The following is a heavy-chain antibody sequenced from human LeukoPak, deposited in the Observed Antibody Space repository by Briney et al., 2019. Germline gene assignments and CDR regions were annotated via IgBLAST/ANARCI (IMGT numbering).Heavy chain of an antibody. V-gene: IGHV3-11*04. CDR3: ARDQPIGYNYGYPFDN. J-gene: IGHJ4*02. Sequence: GGSLRLSCAASGFTFSDYYMSWIRQAPGKGLEWVSYISSSGSTIYYADSVKGRFTISRDNAKNSLYLQMNNLRVKDTAVYYCARDQPIGYNYGYPFDNWGQGTLVTVSS. CDR1: GFTFSDYY. CDR2: ISSSGSTI. D-gene: IGHD5-18*01.